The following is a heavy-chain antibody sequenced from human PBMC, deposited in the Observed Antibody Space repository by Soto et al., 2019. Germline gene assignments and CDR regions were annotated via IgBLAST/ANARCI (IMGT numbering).Heavy chain of an antibody. CDR3: ARLGFDAFDF. Sequence: EVQLLESGGGLAQPGGSLRLSCAASGFTFSSYAMSWFAQAPGKGLEGVSRISGTGGTTYYTDSVKGRFTFSRDNSKNTVHLQMNSLRAEDTAVYYCARLGFDAFDFWGQGTMVTVSS. J-gene: IGHJ3*01. CDR1: GFTFSSYA. V-gene: IGHV3-23*01. CDR2: ISGTGGTT. D-gene: IGHD6-19*01.